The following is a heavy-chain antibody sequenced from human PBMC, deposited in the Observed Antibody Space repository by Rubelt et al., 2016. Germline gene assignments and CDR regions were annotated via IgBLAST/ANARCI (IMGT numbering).Heavy chain of an antibody. Sequence: QLQLQESGPGLVKPSETLSLTCTVSGGSISSSSYYWGWIRQPPGKGLEWIGEINHSGSTNYNPSLKSRVTISVDTSKNQFSLKLSSGTAADTAVYYCARRRYGSGWWFDPWGQGTLVTVSS. CDR1: GGSISSSSYY. J-gene: IGHJ5*02. CDR2: INHSGST. D-gene: IGHD3-10*01. V-gene: IGHV4-39*07. CDR3: ARRRYGSGWWFDP.